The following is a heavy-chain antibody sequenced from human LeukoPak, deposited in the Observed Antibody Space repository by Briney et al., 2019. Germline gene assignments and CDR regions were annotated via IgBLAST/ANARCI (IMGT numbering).Heavy chain of an antibody. CDR3: ARDLAPDCSGGSCYSGTFDY. D-gene: IGHD2-15*01. V-gene: IGHV3-30-3*01. J-gene: IGHJ4*02. Sequence: PGRSLRLSCAASGFTFSSYAMHWVRQAPGKGLEWVAVISYDGSNKYYADSVKGRFTISRDNSKNTLYLQMNSLRAEDTAVYYCARDLAPDCSGGSCYSGTFDYWGQGTLVTVSS. CDR1: GFTFSSYA. CDR2: ISYDGSNK.